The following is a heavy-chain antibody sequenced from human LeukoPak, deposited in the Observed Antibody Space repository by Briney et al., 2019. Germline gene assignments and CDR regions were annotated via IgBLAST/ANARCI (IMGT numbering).Heavy chain of an antibody. CDR2: ISSSSSYI. CDR3: AKSVAPYCSGGSCFDAFDI. J-gene: IGHJ3*02. Sequence: GGSLRLSCAASGFTFSSYSMKWVRQAPGEGVEWVSSISSSSSYIYYADSVKGRFTISRDNAKNSLYLQMNSLRAEDAAVYYCAKSVAPYCSGGSCFDAFDIWGQGTMVTVSS. D-gene: IGHD2-15*01. V-gene: IGHV3-21*04. CDR1: GFTFSSYS.